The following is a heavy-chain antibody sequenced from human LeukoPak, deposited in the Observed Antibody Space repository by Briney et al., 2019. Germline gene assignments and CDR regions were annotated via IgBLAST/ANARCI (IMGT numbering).Heavy chain of an antibody. CDR3: ARDWGYRGSYYGFDY. V-gene: IGHV4-38-2*02. J-gene: IGHJ4*02. CDR1: DYSISSGYY. D-gene: IGHD1-26*01. Sequence: SETLSLTCTVSDYSISSGYYWGWIRQPPGMGLEWIGTIFHSGSTYSNPSVKSRVTMSVDTSKNQFSLRLSSVTAADTAVYFCARDWGYRGSYYGFDYWGQGTLVTVSS. CDR2: IFHSGST.